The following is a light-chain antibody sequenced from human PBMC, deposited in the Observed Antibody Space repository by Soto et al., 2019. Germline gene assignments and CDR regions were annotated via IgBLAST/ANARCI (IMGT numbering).Light chain of an antibody. J-gene: IGKJ2*01. Sequence: DIQMTQSPSTLSASVGDRVTITCRASQSIRSWLAWYQQKPGKAPKLLIYAASSLESGVPSRFSGGGSGTEFTLTISSLQPDDFATYYCQQYNTDYTFAQGTKLEIK. CDR1: QSIRSW. V-gene: IGKV1-5*01. CDR3: QQYNTDYT. CDR2: AAS.